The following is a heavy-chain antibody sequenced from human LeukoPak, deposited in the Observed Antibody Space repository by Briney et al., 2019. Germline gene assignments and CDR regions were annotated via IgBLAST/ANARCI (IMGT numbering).Heavy chain of an antibody. CDR3: ARGGPPGYYYDYYMDV. J-gene: IGHJ6*03. Sequence: PLETLSLTCTVSGGSISSYYWSWIRQTPGKGLEWIVYIYYSGSTNFNPSLKSRVTISVDTSKNQFSLKMSSVTAADTAVYFCARGGPPGYYYDYYMDVWGKGTTVTISS. V-gene: IGHV4-59*01. CDR1: GGSISSYY. CDR2: IYYSGST.